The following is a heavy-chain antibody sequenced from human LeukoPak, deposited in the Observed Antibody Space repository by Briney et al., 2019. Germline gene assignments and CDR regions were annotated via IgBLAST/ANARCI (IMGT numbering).Heavy chain of an antibody. Sequence: PGGSLRLSCAASGFTFSSYAMSWVRQAPGKGLEWVSAISGSGGSTYYADSAKGRFTISRDNSKNTLYLQMNSLRAEDTAVYYCARDGARRGYNYASWGQGTLVTVST. CDR3: ARDGARRGYNYAS. J-gene: IGHJ4*02. D-gene: IGHD5-18*01. V-gene: IGHV3-23*01. CDR2: ISGSGGST. CDR1: GFTFSSYA.